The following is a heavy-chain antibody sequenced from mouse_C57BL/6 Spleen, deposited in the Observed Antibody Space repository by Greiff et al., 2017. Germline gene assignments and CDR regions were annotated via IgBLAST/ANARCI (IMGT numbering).Heavy chain of an antibody. CDR2: INPGSGGT. Sequence: QVQLQQSGAELVRPGTSVQVSCKASGYAFTNYLIEWVKPRPGPGLEWIGVINPGSGGTNYNEKFKGKATLTADKSSSTAYMQLSSPTAEDSAVYFCARGHYGNYEGYFDVWGTGTTVTVSS. CDR3: ARGHYGNYEGYFDV. D-gene: IGHD2-1*01. V-gene: IGHV1-54*01. J-gene: IGHJ1*03. CDR1: GYAFTNYL.